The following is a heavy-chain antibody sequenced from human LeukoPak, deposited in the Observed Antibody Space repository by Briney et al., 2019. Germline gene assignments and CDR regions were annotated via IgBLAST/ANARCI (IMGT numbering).Heavy chain of an antibody. CDR1: GFSFSTYS. D-gene: IGHD3-10*01. V-gene: IGHV3-7*01. Sequence: GGSLRLSCAASGFSFSTYSMIWVRQAPGKGLEWVANIKQDGSEKYYVDSVKGRFTISRDNAKNSLYLQMNSLRAEDTAVYYCASDLRYYYGSGSFDYWGQGTLVTVSS. CDR3: ASDLRYYYGSGSFDY. J-gene: IGHJ4*02. CDR2: IKQDGSEK.